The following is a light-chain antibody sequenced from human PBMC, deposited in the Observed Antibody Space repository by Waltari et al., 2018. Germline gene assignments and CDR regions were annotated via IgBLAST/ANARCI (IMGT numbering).Light chain of an antibody. V-gene: IGKV3-20*01. Sequence: EIVLTQSPGTLALSPGERATLSCRASQSVGKYLAWYQQKPGQAPRLLIYDASTRATGIPDRFSGSGSGTDFSLTISRLEPEDFAVYYCQKYVNLPATFGQGTKVEI. CDR2: DAS. CDR1: QSVGKY. CDR3: QKYVNLPAT. J-gene: IGKJ1*01.